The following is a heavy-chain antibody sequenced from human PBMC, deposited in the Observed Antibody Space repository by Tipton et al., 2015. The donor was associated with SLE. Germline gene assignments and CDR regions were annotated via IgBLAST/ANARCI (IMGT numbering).Heavy chain of an antibody. CDR3: ARDRGSDAYEFWRGYPLGFDY. Sequence: GSLRLSCAASGFTFSNYWMSWVRQAPGKGLEWVAKIRQDGSEKYYVDSVRGRFTISRDNAKNSLSLQMNSLRAEDTAVYYCARDRGSDAYEFWRGYPLGFDYWGQGTLVTVSS. V-gene: IGHV3-7*01. CDR1: GFTFSNYW. D-gene: IGHD3-3*01. J-gene: IGHJ4*02. CDR2: IRQDGSEK.